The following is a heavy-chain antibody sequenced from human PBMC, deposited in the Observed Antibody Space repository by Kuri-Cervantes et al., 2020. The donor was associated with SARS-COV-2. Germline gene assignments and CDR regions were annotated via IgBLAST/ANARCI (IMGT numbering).Heavy chain of an antibody. CDR2: TYHSGTT. Sequence: SETLSLTCTVSGSSVSSPNYWGWLRQPPGKGLEWIGSTYHSGTTYYNPSLKSRVTLSVDTSKNHFSLRLSSLTAADAAVYYCATLPGRGDYYTSGTVSDNWGQGTLVTVSS. J-gene: IGHJ4*02. CDR3: ATLPGRGDYYTSGTVSDN. CDR1: GSSVSSPNY. D-gene: IGHD3-10*01. V-gene: IGHV4-38-2*02.